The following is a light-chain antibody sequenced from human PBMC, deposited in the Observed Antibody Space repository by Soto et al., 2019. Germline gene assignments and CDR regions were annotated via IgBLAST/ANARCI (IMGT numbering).Light chain of an antibody. Sequence: DVQMTQSPSSLSASVGDRVTITCRASQDINSYLAWYQQKPGNAPKSLIYAASSLQTGVPSRFSGSESGTDFTLTINNLQPEDSATYYCQQYNMYPLPFGGGTKVEIK. CDR2: AAS. J-gene: IGKJ4*01. V-gene: IGKV1D-16*01. CDR3: QQYNMYPLP. CDR1: QDINSY.